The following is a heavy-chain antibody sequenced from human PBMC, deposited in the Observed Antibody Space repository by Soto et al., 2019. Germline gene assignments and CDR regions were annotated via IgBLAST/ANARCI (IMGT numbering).Heavy chain of an antibody. CDR2: IWYDGSNK. CDR1: GFTFSSYG. J-gene: IGHJ4*02. CDR3: ARGKGLYGSGSYPFDY. V-gene: IGHV3-33*01. Sequence: GGSLRLSCAASGFTFSSYGMHWVRQAPGKGLEWVAVIWYDGSNKYYADSVKGRFAISRDNSKNTLYLQMNSLRAEDTAVYYCARGKGLYGSGSYPFDYWGQGTLVTVSS. D-gene: IGHD3-10*01.